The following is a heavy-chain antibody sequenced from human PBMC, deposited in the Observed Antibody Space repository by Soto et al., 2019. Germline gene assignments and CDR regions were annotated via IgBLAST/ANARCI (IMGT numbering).Heavy chain of an antibody. D-gene: IGHD3-10*01. V-gene: IGHV3-23*01. CDR3: AKPIYGSGSYLYFDY. J-gene: IGHJ4*02. CDR1: GFTFSSYA. CDR2: ISGSGGST. Sequence: VGSLRLSCAASGFTFSSYAMSWVRQAPGKGLEWVSAISGSGGSTYYADSMKGRFTISRDNSKNTLYLQMNSLRAEDTAVYYCAKPIYGSGSYLYFDYWGQGTLVTVSS.